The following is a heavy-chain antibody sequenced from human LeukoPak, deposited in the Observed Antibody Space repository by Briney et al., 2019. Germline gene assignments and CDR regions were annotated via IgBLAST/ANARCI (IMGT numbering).Heavy chain of an antibody. CDR2: ISSSSTYI. CDR1: GFTFSNYG. J-gene: IGHJ4*02. CDR3: ARVGGYYDSSGYYRVLGFDY. V-gene: IGHV3-21*01. Sequence: PGGSLRLSCVASGFTFSNYGMNWVRQAPGKGLEWVSSISSSSTYIYYADSVKGRFTISRDNAKNSLYLQMNSLRAEDTAVYYCARVGGYYDSSGYYRVLGFDYWGQGTLVTVSS. D-gene: IGHD3-22*01.